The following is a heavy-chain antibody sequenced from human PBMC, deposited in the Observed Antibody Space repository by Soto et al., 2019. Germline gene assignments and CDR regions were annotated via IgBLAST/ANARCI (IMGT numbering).Heavy chain of an antibody. D-gene: IGHD3-10*01. CDR2: IIPVLGMS. J-gene: IGHJ4*02. CDR3: ARGRKGITMLRGVILDY. V-gene: IGHV1-69*02. Sequence: QVQLVQSGAEVKKPGSSVKVSCKTSGGTLSDYTISWVRQAPGQGLEWMGRIIPVLGMSNSAQKFQGRVTNTEXXSXSXDYMELSNLRSEDTAVYYCARGRKGITMLRGVILDYWGQGTLVTVSS. CDR1: GGTLSDYT.